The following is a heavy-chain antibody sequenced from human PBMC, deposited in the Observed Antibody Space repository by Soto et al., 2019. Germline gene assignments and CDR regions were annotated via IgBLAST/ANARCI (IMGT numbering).Heavy chain of an antibody. Sequence: EVQLLESGGGLVQPGGSLRLSCAASGFTFSSYAMNWVRQAPGKGLEWVSLISGGGGSTYYADSVKGRFIISRDNSKNTLYLQMNSVRAEDTAVYYCAKDFNSGSYVDYWGQGTLVTVSS. D-gene: IGHD1-26*01. CDR2: ISGGGGST. V-gene: IGHV3-23*01. CDR3: AKDFNSGSYVDY. CDR1: GFTFSSYA. J-gene: IGHJ4*02.